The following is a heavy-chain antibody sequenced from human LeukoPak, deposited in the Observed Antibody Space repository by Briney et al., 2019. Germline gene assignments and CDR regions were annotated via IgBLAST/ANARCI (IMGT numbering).Heavy chain of an antibody. J-gene: IGHJ6*03. D-gene: IGHD6-6*01. CDR3: ATARTQGQDYYYMDV. Sequence: ASVKVSCKVSGYTLTELSMHWVRQAPGKGLEWMGGFYPEDGETIYAQKFQGRVTMTEDTSTDTAYMELSSLRSEDTAVYYCATARTQGQDYYYMDVWGKGTTVTVSS. V-gene: IGHV1-24*01. CDR2: FYPEDGET. CDR1: GYTLTELS.